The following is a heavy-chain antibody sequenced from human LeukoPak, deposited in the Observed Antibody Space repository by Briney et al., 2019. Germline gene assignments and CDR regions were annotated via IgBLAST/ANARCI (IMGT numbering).Heavy chain of an antibody. Sequence: SETLSLTCAVYGGSFSGYYWSWIRQPPGKGLEWIGEINHSGRTNYNPSLKSRVTISVDTSKNQFSLKLSSVTAADTAVYYCAGRRYNYVWGSYRQTPIDYWGQGTLVTVSS. CDR2: INHSGRT. CDR3: AGRRYNYVWGSYRQTPIDY. J-gene: IGHJ4*02. D-gene: IGHD3-16*02. V-gene: IGHV4-34*01. CDR1: GGSFSGYY.